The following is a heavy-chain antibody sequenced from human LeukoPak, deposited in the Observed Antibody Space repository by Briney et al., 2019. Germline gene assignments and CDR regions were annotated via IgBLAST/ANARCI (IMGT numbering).Heavy chain of an antibody. CDR3: ARALAVAGTGGFDP. D-gene: IGHD6-19*01. J-gene: IGHJ5*02. CDR2: MNSDGSST. Sequence: GGSLRLSCAASGFTFSSYWMHWVRQAPGKGLVWVSRMNSDGSSTSYADSVKGRFTISRDNAKNTLYLQMNSLRAEDTAVYYCARALAVAGTGGFDPWGQGPLVTVSS. V-gene: IGHV3-74*01. CDR1: GFTFSSYW.